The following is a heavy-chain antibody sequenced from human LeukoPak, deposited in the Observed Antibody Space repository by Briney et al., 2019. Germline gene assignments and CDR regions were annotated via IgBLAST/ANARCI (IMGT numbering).Heavy chain of an antibody. J-gene: IGHJ4*02. CDR1: GGSFSGYY. V-gene: IGHV4-34*01. D-gene: IGHD4-17*01. Sequence: PSETLSLTCAVYGGSFSGYYWRWIRQPPGKGLEWMGEINHSGSTNYNPSLKSRVTISVDTSKYQFSLKLSSVTAAATAVYYCARGSDYGDAVLTDYWGQGTLVTVSS. CDR2: INHSGST. CDR3: ARGSDYGDAVLTDY.